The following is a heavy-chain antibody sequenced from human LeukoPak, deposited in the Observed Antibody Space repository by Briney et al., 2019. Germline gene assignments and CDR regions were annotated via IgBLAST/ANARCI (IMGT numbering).Heavy chain of an antibody. J-gene: IGHJ6*03. CDR3: AWTHCSSTSCYADYYYYYMDV. CDR2: IIPIFGTA. V-gene: IGHV1-69*05. CDR1: GGTFSSYA. D-gene: IGHD2-2*01. Sequence: SVKVSCKASGGTFSSYAISWVRQAPGQGLEWMGRIIPIFGTANYAQKFQGRVTITTDESTSTAYMELSSLRSEDTAVYYCAWTHCSSTSCYADYYYYYMDVWGKGTTVTVSS.